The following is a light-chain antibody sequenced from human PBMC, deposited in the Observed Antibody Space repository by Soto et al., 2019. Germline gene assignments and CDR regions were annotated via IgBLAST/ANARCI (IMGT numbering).Light chain of an antibody. CDR3: QTWGTGSWV. CDR2: LNSDGSH. Sequence: QPVLTQSPSASASLGASVKLTCTLSSGHSSYAIAWHQQQPEKGSRYLMKLNSDGSHSKGDGIPDRFSGSSSGAERYLTISSLQSEDEADYYCQTWGTGSWVFGGGTK. CDR1: SGHSSYA. V-gene: IGLV4-69*01. J-gene: IGLJ3*02.